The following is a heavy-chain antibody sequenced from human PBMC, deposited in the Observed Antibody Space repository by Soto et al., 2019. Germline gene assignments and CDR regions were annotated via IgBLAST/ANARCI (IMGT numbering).Heavy chain of an antibody. CDR3: AKSLLFVDHAYMDV. J-gene: IGHJ6*03. Sequence: QVQLVQSGAELKKSGSSVKVSCEASGGSFMSYSFTWVRQAPGQGLEWMGRIIPIQNKANYALKCQDRVTIAADRSTRTVYMDLRSLRPEDTAVYYCAKSLLFVDHAYMDVWGKGTTVTVSS. D-gene: IGHD2-15*01. V-gene: IGHV1-69*02. CDR2: IIPIQNKA. CDR1: GGSFMSYS.